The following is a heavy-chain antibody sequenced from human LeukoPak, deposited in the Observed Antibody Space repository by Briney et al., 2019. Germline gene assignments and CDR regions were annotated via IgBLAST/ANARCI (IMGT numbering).Heavy chain of an antibody. D-gene: IGHD2-21*02. CDR2: IYYSGTT. CDR1: GGSISSHY. CDR3: ARGLGVVTATLDY. Sequence: PSETLSLTCTVSGGSISSHYWSWIRQPPGKGLEWIGYIYYSGTTNYNPSLKSRVTISLDTSKNQFSLKLSSVTAADTAVYYCARGLGVVTATLDYWGQGTLVTVSS. J-gene: IGHJ4*02. V-gene: IGHV4-59*11.